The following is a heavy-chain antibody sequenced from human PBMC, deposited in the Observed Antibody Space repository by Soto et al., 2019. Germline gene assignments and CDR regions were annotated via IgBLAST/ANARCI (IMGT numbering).Heavy chain of an antibody. D-gene: IGHD3-9*01. CDR3: ARTLRYFDWLFDY. J-gene: IGHJ4*02. CDR1: GGSISSYY. V-gene: IGHV4-59*08. Sequence: SETLSLTCTVSGGSISSYYWSWIRQPPGKGLEWIGYIYYSGSTNYNPSLKSRVTISVDTSKNQFSLKLSSVTAADTAVYYCARTLRYFDWLFDYWGQGTLVTVSS. CDR2: IYYSGST.